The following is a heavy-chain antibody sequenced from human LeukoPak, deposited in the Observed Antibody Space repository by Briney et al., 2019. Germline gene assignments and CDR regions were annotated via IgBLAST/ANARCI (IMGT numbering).Heavy chain of an antibody. D-gene: IGHD3-22*01. J-gene: IGHJ4*02. Sequence: SVKVSCKASGDTFSSYAISWVRQAPGQGLEWMGRIIPIFGTANYAQKFQGRVTITTDESTSTAYMELSSLRSEDTAVYYCARFKWDSSGYYSDYWGQGTLVTVSS. V-gene: IGHV1-69*05. CDR1: GDTFSSYA. CDR3: ARFKWDSSGYYSDY. CDR2: IIPIFGTA.